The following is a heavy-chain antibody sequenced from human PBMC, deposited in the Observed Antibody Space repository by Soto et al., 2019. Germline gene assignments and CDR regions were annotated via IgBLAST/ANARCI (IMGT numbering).Heavy chain of an antibody. CDR1: GYTFTSYD. CDR2: INPIIGNT. Sequence: GASVKVSCKASGYTFTSYDINWVRQATGQGHERMGWINPIIGNTGYAQKFQGRVTMTRNTSISTAYMELSSLRSEDTAVYYCARENSLGYCSGGSCPAYYYGMDVWGQGTTVTVSS. CDR3: ARENSLGYCSGGSCPAYYYGMDV. V-gene: IGHV1-8*01. J-gene: IGHJ6*02. D-gene: IGHD2-15*01.